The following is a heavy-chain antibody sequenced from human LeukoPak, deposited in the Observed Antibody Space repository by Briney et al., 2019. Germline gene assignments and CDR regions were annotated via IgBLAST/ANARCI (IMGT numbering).Heavy chain of an antibody. D-gene: IGHD2-15*01. CDR1: GYSISSGYY. Sequence: MSSETLSLTCSVSGYSISSGYYWGWIRQPPGKGLEWIGTIYHSGSTYYNPSLKSRVTISLDTSKNHFSLKLSSVTAADTAVYYCARGFCSGGTCGFDYWGQGTQVTVSS. CDR3: ARGFCSGGTCGFDY. V-gene: IGHV4-38-2*02. CDR2: IYHSGST. J-gene: IGHJ4*02.